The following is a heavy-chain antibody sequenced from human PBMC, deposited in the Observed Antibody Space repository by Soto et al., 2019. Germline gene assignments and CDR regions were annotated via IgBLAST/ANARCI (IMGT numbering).Heavy chain of an antibody. CDR2: ISYDGSNK. D-gene: IGHD3-3*01. CDR1: GFTFSSYG. V-gene: IGHV3-30*18. J-gene: IGHJ4*02. CDR3: AKIRFDFWSGHCDY. Sequence: GGSLRLSCAASGFTFSSYGMHWVRQAPGKGLEWVAVISYDGSNKYYADSVKGRFTISRDNSKDTLYLQMNSLRAEDTAVYYCAKIRFDFWSGHCDYWGQGTLVTVSS.